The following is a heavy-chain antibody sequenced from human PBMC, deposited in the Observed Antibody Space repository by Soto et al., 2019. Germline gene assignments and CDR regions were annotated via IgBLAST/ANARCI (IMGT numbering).Heavy chain of an antibody. V-gene: IGHV6-1*01. J-gene: IGHJ5*02. CDR2: TYYRSKWYN. CDR1: GNSVSSNSAA. CDR3: ARDPRYNWNDGWFDT. Sequence: SHTLSLTCAISGNSVSSNSAALNFIKQSPSRGLDWLVRTYYRSKWYNDYAVSVKSRITINPDTSKNQFSLQLNSVTPEDTAVYYCARDPRYNWNDGWFDTWGQGTLVTVSS. D-gene: IGHD1-1*01.